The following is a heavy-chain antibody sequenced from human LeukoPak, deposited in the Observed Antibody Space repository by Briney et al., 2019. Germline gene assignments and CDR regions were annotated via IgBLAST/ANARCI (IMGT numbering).Heavy chain of an antibody. CDR2: INHSGST. V-gene: IGHV4-34*01. Sequence: SETLSLACAVYGGSFSGYYWSWIRQPPGKGLEWIGEINHSGSTNYNPSLKSRVTISVDTSKNQFSLKLSSVTAADTAVYYCARAPGDGSSTVSWFDPWGQGTLVTVSS. D-gene: IGHD6-6*01. CDR1: GGSFSGYY. J-gene: IGHJ5*02. CDR3: ARAPGDGSSTVSWFDP.